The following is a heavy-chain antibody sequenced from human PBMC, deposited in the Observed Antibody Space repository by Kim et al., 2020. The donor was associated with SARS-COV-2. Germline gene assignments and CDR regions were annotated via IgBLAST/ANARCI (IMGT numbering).Heavy chain of an antibody. D-gene: IGHD3-10*02. V-gene: IGHV5-10-1*01. CDR1: GYTFITYW. CDR3: AILTMSGFTTNAFEI. J-gene: IGHJ3*02. Sequence: GESLKISCKCSGYTFITYWIRWVRQMPGKGLEWMGRIDPSDSYTNYSPSFQGHVTMSADKSISTAYLQWSSLKASDTAMYYCAILTMSGFTTNAFEIWGQGTIVSVSS. CDR2: IDPSDSYT.